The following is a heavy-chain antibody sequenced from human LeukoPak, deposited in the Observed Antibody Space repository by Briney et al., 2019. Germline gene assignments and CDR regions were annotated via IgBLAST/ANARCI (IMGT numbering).Heavy chain of an antibody. Sequence: SETLSLTCAVYGGSFSGYYWSWIRQPPGKGLEWIGEINHSGSTNYNPSLKSRVTISVDTSKNQFSLKLSSVTAADTAVYYCARQGITMVRGVIANYYYYYYMDVWGKGTTVTISS. CDR1: GGSFSGYY. CDR3: ARQGITMVRGVIANYYYYYYMDV. D-gene: IGHD3-10*01. V-gene: IGHV4-34*01. J-gene: IGHJ6*03. CDR2: INHSGST.